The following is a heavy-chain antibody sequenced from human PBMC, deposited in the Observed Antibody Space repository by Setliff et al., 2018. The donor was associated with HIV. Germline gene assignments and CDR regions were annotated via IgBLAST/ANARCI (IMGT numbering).Heavy chain of an antibody. D-gene: IGHD1-1*01. J-gene: IGHJ4*02. CDR3: ARGGYNWNDDLDY. Sequence: PSETLSLTCTVSGASISSSSHHWAWIRQPPGKGLEYIGNIYYTGSTHHNPSLESRVATSVDTSKNQFSLKLSSVTAADTAVYYCARGGYNWNDDLDYWGQGTLVTVSS. V-gene: IGHV4-39*01. CDR2: IYYTGST. CDR1: GASISSSSHH.